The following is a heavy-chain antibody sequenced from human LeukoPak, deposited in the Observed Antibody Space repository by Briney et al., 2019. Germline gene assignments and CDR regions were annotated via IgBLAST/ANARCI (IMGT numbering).Heavy chain of an antibody. CDR2: ISRDGDTT. CDR3: ARGQITGSLDV. V-gene: IGHV3-74*01. Sequence: GGSLRLSCAASGFTFSNYWMHWVRQAPGKGPVWVARISRDGDTTSYADSVMGRFTISRDNAKNTVSLHMTSLRVDDTAIYYCARGQITGSLDVWGQGTTVTVSS. J-gene: IGHJ6*01. CDR1: GFTFSNYW. D-gene: IGHD1-20*01.